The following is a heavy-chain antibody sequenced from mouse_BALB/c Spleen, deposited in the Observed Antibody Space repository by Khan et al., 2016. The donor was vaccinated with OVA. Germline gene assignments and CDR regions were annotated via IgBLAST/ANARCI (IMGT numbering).Heavy chain of an antibody. V-gene: IGHV1S135*01. CDR3: ARMIITTDYYAMDY. D-gene: IGHD1-1*01. Sequence: IQLVQSGPELVKPGSSLKVSCKASGYSFTDYNMYWVKQSHGKSLEWIGYIDPCSGGISYNQKFKGKATLTVDKSSSTAFMHLNSLTSEDSAVYYCARMIITTDYYAMDYWGQGSSVTVSS. J-gene: IGHJ4*01. CDR2: IDPCSGGI. CDR1: GYSFTDYN.